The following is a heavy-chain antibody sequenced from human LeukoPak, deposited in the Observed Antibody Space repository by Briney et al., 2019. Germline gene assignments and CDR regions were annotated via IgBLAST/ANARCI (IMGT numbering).Heavy chain of an antibody. V-gene: IGHV3-23*01. CDR3: AKGPGEQLVDY. J-gene: IGHJ4*02. CDR1: GFTFSNYA. CDR2: MSGDGGIT. D-gene: IGHD6-13*01. Sequence: GGSLRLSCAASGFTFSNYAMSWVRQAPGKGLEWVSGMSGDGGITLYADSVKGRFTISRDNSKNTLYLQMNSLRAEDTAVYYCAKGPGEQLVDYWGQGTLVTVSS.